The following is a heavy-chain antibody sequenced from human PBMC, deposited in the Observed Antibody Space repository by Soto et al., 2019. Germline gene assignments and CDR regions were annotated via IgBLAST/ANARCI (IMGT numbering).Heavy chain of an antibody. CDR3: AKEGCVAVTQNYGMDV. Sequence: GGSLRLSCAASGITFDDYAMHWVRQAPGKGLDWVSGISWNSGGIGYADSVKGRFTISRDNAKNSLYLQMNSLRAEDTALYYCAKEGCVAVTQNYGMDVGSQGTTVTVSS. J-gene: IGHJ6*02. CDR1: GITFDDYA. V-gene: IGHV3-9*01. D-gene: IGHD6-19*01. CDR2: ISWNSGGI.